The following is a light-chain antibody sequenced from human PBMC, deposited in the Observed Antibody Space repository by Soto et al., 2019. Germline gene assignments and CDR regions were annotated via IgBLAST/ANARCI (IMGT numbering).Light chain of an antibody. CDR1: QSISSW. CDR3: QQYNSYSPWT. J-gene: IGKJ1*01. CDR2: DAS. V-gene: IGKV1-5*01. Sequence: DIQMTQSPSTLSASVGDRVTITCRASQSISSWLAWYRQKPGKAPKLLIYDASSLESGVPSRFSGSGSGTEFTLTISSLQPDDFATYYCQQYNSYSPWTFGQGTKV.